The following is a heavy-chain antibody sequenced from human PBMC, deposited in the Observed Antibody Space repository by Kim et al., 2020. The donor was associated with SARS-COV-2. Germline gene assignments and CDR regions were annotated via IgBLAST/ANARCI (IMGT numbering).Heavy chain of an antibody. Sequence: GGSLRLSCAASGFTVSTNYMTWVRQTPGKGLECVSIINSGGNTYYTDSVKGRFTISRYNSKNTLYLQMNSLRAEDTAVYYCASRSRPGYYYGMDVWGQGTTVTVSS. CDR1: GFTVSTNY. V-gene: IGHV3-66*01. J-gene: IGHJ6*02. CDR3: ASRSRPGYYYGMDV. CDR2: INSGGNT.